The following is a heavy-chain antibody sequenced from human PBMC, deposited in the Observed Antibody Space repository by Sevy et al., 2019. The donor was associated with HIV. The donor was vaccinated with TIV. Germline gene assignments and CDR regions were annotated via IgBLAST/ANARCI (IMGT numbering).Heavy chain of an antibody. V-gene: IGHV3-21*01. D-gene: IGHD3-10*01. CDR3: ARGDYYGSLYYFDY. CDR1: GFTFSNYF. CDR2: ISGGSSYI. J-gene: IGHJ4*02. Sequence: GGSLRLSCAASGFTFSNYFINWVCQAPGKGLEWVSSISGGSSYIFYADSVKGRFTISRDNAKNSLYLHMNSLRAEDTAVYYCARGDYYGSLYYFDYWGPGTLVTVSS.